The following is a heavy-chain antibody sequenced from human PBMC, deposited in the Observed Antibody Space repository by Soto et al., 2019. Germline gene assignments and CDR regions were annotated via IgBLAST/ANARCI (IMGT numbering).Heavy chain of an antibody. D-gene: IGHD5-18*01. J-gene: IGHJ4*01. Sequence: GGSLRLSCAASGFTFSSYSMNWVRQAPGKGLEWVSSISSSSSYIYYADSVKGRFTISRDNAKNSLYLQRNSLRAEDTVVYYCASSRYSGRDTAMVNPFDYLRHETLV. CDR2: ISSSSSYI. CDR3: ASSRYSGRDTAMVNPFDY. V-gene: IGHV3-21*01. CDR1: GFTFSSYS.